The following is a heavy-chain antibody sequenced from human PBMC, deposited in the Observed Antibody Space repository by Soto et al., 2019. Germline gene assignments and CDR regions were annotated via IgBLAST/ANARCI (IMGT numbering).Heavy chain of an antibody. CDR3: APRLSFGDIDYVMSG. D-gene: IGHD3-10*01. CDR1: GFSLRTSGMC. V-gene: IGHV2-70*01. Sequence: ESGPTLVNPTLTVALTCSFSGFSLRTSGMCVSCIRQPPGKALEWLALIDWDDDKYYSTSLKTRLTISKDTSKNQVVLTLTNMDPGDTATYYCAPRLSFGDIDYVMSGGGQGTTVPVS. CDR2: IDWDDDK. J-gene: IGHJ6*02.